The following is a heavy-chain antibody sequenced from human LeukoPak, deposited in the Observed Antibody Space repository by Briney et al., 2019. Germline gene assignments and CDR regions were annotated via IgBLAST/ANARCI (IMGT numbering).Heavy chain of an antibody. CDR2: INWDGGST. CDR1: GFTFDEYG. D-gene: IGHD1-26*01. V-gene: IGHV3-20*04. CDR3: ARGSFSGSSLDY. Sequence: GGSLRLSCAASGFTFDEYGMSWVRQAPGKGLEWASSINWDGGSTAYADSVQGRFTISRDNAKNSLHLQMKSLRAEDTALYYCARGSFSGSSLDYWGQGTLVTVSS. J-gene: IGHJ4*02.